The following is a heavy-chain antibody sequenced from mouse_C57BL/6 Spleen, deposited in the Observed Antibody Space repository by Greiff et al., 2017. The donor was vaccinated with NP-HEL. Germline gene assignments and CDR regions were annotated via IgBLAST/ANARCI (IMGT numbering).Heavy chain of an antibody. J-gene: IGHJ1*03. Sequence: VQLQQSGPELVKPGASVKLSCKASGYTFTSYDINWVKQRPGQGLEWIGWIYPRDGSTKYNEKFKGKATLTVDTSSSTAYMERHSLTAEDSAVYFCARWDFTTVVADFDVWGTGTTVTVSS. CDR1: GYTFTSYD. V-gene: IGHV1-85*01. D-gene: IGHD1-1*01. CDR2: IYPRDGST. CDR3: ARWDFTTVVADFDV.